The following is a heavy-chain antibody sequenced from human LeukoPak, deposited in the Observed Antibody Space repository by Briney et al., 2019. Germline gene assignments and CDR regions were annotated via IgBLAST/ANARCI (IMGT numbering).Heavy chain of an antibody. V-gene: IGHV3-74*01. CDR3: ARDKKSGESSEIDY. D-gene: IGHD3-10*01. J-gene: IGHJ4*02. CDR2: INRDGSTT. CDR1: GFTLSNYW. Sequence: GGSLRLSCAASGFTLSNYWVHWVRQAPGKGLVWVSRINRDGSTTNYADSVKGRFTVSRDNAKNTLNLQMNSLGAEDTAVYYCARDKKSGESSEIDYWGQGTLVTVSS.